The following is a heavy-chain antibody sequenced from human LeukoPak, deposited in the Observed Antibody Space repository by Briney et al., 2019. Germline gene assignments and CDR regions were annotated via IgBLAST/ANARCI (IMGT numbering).Heavy chain of an antibody. D-gene: IGHD2-2*01. CDR3: ARSGMDCSSTSCPPLGFDP. CDR2: TYYRSKWYN. Sequence: SQTLSLTCAISGDSVSSNSAAWNWIRQSPSRGLEWLGRTYYRSKWYNDYAVSVKSRITINPDTSKNQFSLQLNSVTPGDTAVYYCARSGMDCSSTSCPPLGFDPWGQGTLVTVSS. J-gene: IGHJ5*02. V-gene: IGHV6-1*01. CDR1: GDSVSSNSAA.